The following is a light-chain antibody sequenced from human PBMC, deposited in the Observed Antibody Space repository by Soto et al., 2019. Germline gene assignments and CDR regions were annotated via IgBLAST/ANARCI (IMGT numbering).Light chain of an antibody. CDR1: SSDVGNYNY. CDR2: DVN. V-gene: IGLV2-11*01. CDR3: CSYAGSYTWV. J-gene: IGLJ3*02. Sequence: QSALTQPRSVSGSPGQSVTISCTGTSSDVGNYNYVSWYQQHPGKAPKLMIYDVNKRPSGVPDRFSGSKSGNTASLTLSGLQTEDEADYYCCSYAGSYTWVFGGGTKLTVL.